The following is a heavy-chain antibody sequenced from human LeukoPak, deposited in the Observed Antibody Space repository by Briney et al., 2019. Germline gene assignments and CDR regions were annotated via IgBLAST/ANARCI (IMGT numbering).Heavy chain of an antibody. V-gene: IGHV3-7*01. CDR1: GFTFSSQL. J-gene: IGHJ4*02. CDR3: ASERPSSSWYDY. D-gene: IGHD6-13*01. Sequence: PGGSLRLSCAASGFTFSSQLMTWVRRAPGKGLEWVANIYPDGREKYYADAVKGRFTISRDNAKNSLDLQMNSLRAEDTAVYYCASERPSSSWYDYWGQGTLVTVSS. CDR2: IYPDGREK.